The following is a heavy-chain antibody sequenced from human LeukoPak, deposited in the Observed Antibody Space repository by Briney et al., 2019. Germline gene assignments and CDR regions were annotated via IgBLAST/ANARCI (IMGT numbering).Heavy chain of an antibody. CDR2: IGGSGGST. CDR3: AKVETAAAATLRGFDY. D-gene: IGHD6-13*01. V-gene: IGHV3-23*01. CDR1: GFTFSSYA. Sequence: GGSLRLSCAASGFTFSSYAMSWVRQAPGKGLEWVSSIGGSGGSTYYADSVKGRFTISRDNSKNPLYLQMNSLRAEDMAVYYCAKVETAAAATLRGFDYWGQGTLVTVSS. J-gene: IGHJ4*02.